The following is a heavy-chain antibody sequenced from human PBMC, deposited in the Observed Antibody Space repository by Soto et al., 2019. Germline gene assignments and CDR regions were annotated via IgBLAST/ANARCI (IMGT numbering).Heavy chain of an antibody. J-gene: IGHJ4*02. Sequence: SETLSLTCDVYGGSFSGGIWTWIRQTPGMGLQWIGQINHSGSANYNPSLKSRVTISVHTSNSQFSLELSSVTAADTAVYYCARGLISGSHYSGGWYFFDSWGQGTQVTVS. CDR1: GGSFSGGI. V-gene: IGHV4-34*01. CDR3: ARGLISGSHYSGGWYFFDS. D-gene: IGHD1-26*01. CDR2: INHSGSA.